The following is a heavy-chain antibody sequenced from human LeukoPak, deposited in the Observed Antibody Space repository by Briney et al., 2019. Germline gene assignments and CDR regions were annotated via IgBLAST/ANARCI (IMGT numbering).Heavy chain of an antibody. J-gene: IGHJ5*02. Sequence: GGSLRLSCAASGFTFSSYWMHWVRQAPGKGLVWVSRINSDGSSTSYADSVKGRFTISRDNAKNTLYLQMNSLRAEDTAVYNCARGDGYSYGLYWFDPWGQGTLVTVSS. CDR3: ARGDGYSYGLYWFDP. CDR1: GFTFSSYW. D-gene: IGHD5-18*01. V-gene: IGHV3-74*01. CDR2: INSDGSST.